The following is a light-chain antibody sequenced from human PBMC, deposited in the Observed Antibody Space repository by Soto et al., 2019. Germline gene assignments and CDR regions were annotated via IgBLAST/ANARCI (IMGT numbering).Light chain of an antibody. CDR3: QQYGSSPPT. CDR1: QSVSSSY. J-gene: IGKJ1*01. Sequence: EIVLTQSPGTLSLSPGERATLSCRASQSVSSSYLAWYQQKPGQAPRLLIYGATSRATGIPDMFSGSGSGTDFTLTISRLDPEDCAVYYCQQYGSSPPTFGQGTKVEIK. CDR2: GAT. V-gene: IGKV3-20*01.